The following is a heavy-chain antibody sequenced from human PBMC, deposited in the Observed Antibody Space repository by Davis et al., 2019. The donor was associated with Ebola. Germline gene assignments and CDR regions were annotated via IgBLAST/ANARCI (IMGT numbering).Heavy chain of an antibody. D-gene: IGHD3-10*01. J-gene: IGHJ5*02. V-gene: IGHV4-34*01. Sequence: SETLSLTCAVYGGSFSGYYWSWIRQSPGKGLEWIGEINHSGSTNYNPSLKSRVTISVDTSKNQFSLKLSSVTAADTAVYYCARGPPYYYGSGYNWFDPWGQGTLVTVSS. CDR1: GGSFSGYY. CDR3: ARGPPYYYGSGYNWFDP. CDR2: INHSGST.